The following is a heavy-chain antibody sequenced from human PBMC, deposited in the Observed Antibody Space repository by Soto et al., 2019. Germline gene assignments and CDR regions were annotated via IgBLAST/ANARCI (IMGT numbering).Heavy chain of an antibody. D-gene: IGHD3-10*01. CDR3: ARVYHYGSGSYSKWFDP. CDR1: GYTFTSYG. Sequence: ASVKVSCKASGYTFTSYGISWVRQAPGQGLEWMGWISAYNGNTNYAQKLQGRVTMTTDTSTSTAYMELRSLRSDDTAVYYCARVYHYGSGSYSKWFDPWGQGTLVTVSS. V-gene: IGHV1-18*04. CDR2: ISAYNGNT. J-gene: IGHJ5*02.